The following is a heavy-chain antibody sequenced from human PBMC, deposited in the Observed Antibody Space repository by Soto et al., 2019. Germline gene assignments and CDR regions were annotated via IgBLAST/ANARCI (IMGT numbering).Heavy chain of an antibody. CDR1: YGPISSFAYY. D-gene: IGHD3-10*01. V-gene: IGHV4-39*01. CDR2: VYYNENT. J-gene: IGHJ5*02. CDR3: ARRERYYGSPGWFDP. Sequence: SEPLAVTCTVSYGPISSFAYYCRCIRQPPGKGLEWIGTVYYNENTYYNPSLKSRVTISVDTAKNQFSLNLRSVTAADTAIYFCARRERYYGSPGWFDPWGQGTLVTVSS.